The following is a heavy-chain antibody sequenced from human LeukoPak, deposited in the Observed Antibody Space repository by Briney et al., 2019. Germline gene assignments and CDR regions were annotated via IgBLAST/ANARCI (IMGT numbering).Heavy chain of an antibody. CDR3: ARKRGYSYERVWDYYYYMDV. Sequence: PGGSLRLPCAASGFTFSSYSMNWVRQAPGKGLEWVSYISSSSSTIYYADSVKGRFTISRDNAKNSLYLQMNSLRAEDTAVYYCARKRGYSYERVWDYYYYMDVWGKGTTVTVSS. V-gene: IGHV3-48*01. D-gene: IGHD5-18*01. CDR2: ISSSSSTI. CDR1: GFTFSSYS. J-gene: IGHJ6*03.